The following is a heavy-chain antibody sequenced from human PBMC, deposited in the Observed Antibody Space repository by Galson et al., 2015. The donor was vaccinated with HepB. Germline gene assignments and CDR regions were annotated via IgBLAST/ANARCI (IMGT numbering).Heavy chain of an antibody. CDR2: IYTGCRGGSR. V-gene: IGHV3-53*01. D-gene: IGHD6-19*01. CDR3: ARITGDTTGWYHFDN. CDR1: GFSVTGYH. J-gene: IGHJ4*02. Sequence: SLRLSCAASGFSVTGYHMGWVRQAPGKGLEWVAVIYTGCRGGSRDYSDSVKGRSTVSRDNSMTTFYFEMNNLSAEDTAMYYWARITGDTTGWYHFDNWGQRTLVTVSS.